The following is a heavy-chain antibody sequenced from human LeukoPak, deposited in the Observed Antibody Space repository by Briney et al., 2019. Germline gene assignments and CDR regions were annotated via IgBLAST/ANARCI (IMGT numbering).Heavy chain of an antibody. CDR1: GGTFSSYA. Sequence: SVKVSCKASGGTFSSYAISWVRQAPGQGLEWMGGIIPIFGTANYAQKFQGRVTITADESTSTAYMELSSLRSEDTAVYYCARSGYSYIGGWFDPWGQGTPVTVSS. CDR2: IIPIFGTA. J-gene: IGHJ5*02. D-gene: IGHD5-18*01. CDR3: ARSGYSYIGGWFDP. V-gene: IGHV1-69*13.